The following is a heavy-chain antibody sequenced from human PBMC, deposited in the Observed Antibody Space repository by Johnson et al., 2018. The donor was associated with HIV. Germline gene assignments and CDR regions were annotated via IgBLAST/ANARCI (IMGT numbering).Heavy chain of an antibody. CDR3: ARLRQEANCGGDGHWAI. J-gene: IGHJ3*02. CDR2: IYNVGTT. CDR1: GFPVSGDY. V-gene: IGHV3-66*04. Sequence: VQLVESGGGLVQPGWSLRLSCAASGFPVSGDYMSWVRQTPRKGLEWVSLIYNVGTTYYADSVKGRFTISRDNSRNTLYLQMNRLSADDTAIYYCARLRQEANCGGDGHWAIWGQGTMVTVSS. D-gene: IGHD2-21*02.